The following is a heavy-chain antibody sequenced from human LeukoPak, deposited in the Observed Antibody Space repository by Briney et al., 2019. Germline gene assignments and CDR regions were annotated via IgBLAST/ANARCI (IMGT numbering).Heavy chain of an antibody. CDR2: IIPIFGTA. J-gene: IGHJ5*02. CDR1: RGTFSSYA. D-gene: IGHD1-26*01. CDR3: AEQYSGSWFDP. Sequence: SVKLSCKASRGTFSSYAISWVRQAPGQGLEWMGGIIPIFGTANYAHKFQGRLTITTDESTSTAYMELSSLRSEDTAVYYCAEQYSGSWFDPWGQGTLVTVSS. V-gene: IGHV1-69*05.